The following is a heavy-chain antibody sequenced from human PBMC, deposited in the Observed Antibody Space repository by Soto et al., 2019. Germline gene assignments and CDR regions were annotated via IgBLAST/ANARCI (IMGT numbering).Heavy chain of an antibody. Sequence: QVQVVESGGGLVQPGRSLRLSCGASGFNFSTYGMHWVRQVPGKGLEWVAVISYDGVNKYSAGSVRGRFTISRDNSKNTLYLQMNSLRAEDTAVYYCAKGLVGYVFGVQDYFCGMDVWGQGTTVTVAS. CDR3: AKGLVGYVFGVQDYFCGMDV. V-gene: IGHV3-30*18. D-gene: IGHD1-26*01. J-gene: IGHJ6*02. CDR2: ISYDGVNK. CDR1: GFNFSTYG.